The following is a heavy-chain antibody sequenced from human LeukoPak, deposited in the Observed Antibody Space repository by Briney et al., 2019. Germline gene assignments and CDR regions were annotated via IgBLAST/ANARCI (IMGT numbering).Heavy chain of an antibody. CDR1: GYTFTSYG. J-gene: IGHJ4*02. D-gene: IGHD3-22*01. V-gene: IGHV1-18*01. CDR2: ISAYNGNT. Sequence: ASVKVSCKXSGYTFTSYGISWVRQAPGQGLEWMGWISAYNGNTNYAQKLQGRVTMTTDTSTSTAYMELRSLRSDDTAVYYCARDHHYDSSGYYFSFDYWGQGTLVTVSS. CDR3: ARDHHYDSSGYYFSFDY.